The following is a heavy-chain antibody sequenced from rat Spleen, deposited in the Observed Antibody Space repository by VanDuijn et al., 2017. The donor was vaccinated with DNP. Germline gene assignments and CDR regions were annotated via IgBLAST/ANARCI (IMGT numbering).Heavy chain of an antibody. J-gene: IGHJ3*01. CDR1: GFTFSDHN. CDR2: ISTSGGST. CDR3: ARHAAHYSGNWFAY. Sequence: EVQLVGSDGGLVQPGKSLKLSCVASGFTFSDHNMAWVRQAPKKGLEWVASISTSGGSTYYRDSVKGRFTVSRDNAKNTLYLQMDSLRSGDTATYHCARHAAHYSGNWFAYWGQGTLVTVSS. V-gene: IGHV5-25*01. D-gene: IGHD1-1*01.